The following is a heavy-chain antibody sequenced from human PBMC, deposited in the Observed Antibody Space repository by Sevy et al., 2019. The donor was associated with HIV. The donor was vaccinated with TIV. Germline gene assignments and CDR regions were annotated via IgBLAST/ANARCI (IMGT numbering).Heavy chain of an antibody. V-gene: IGHV3-23*01. CDR2: ISGSGTRT. CDR3: AKGGGGHYDPDEIAYYFYYYNMDV. J-gene: IGHJ6*03. Sequence: GGSLRLSCAVSGFSFDSYGMTWVRQAPGKGLEWVSAISGSGTRTYYADSVKGRFIISRDNSKNTLDLQMNSRRAEDKAIYYCAKGGGGHYDPDEIAYYFYYYNMDVWGKGTTVTVSS. CDR1: GFSFDSYG. D-gene: IGHD3-22*01.